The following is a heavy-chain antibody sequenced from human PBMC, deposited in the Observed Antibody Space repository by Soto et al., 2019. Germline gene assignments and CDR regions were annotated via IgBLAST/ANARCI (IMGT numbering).Heavy chain of an antibody. V-gene: IGHV4-34*01. J-gene: IGHJ6*03. CDR1: GGSFSGYY. Sequence: ASETLSLTCAVYGGSFSGYYWSWIRQPPGKGLEWIGEINHSGSTNYNPSLKSRVTISVDTSKNQFSLKLSSVTAADTAVYYCARVFWSGYYPYYYYYYMDVWGKGTTVTVSS. D-gene: IGHD3-3*01. CDR2: INHSGST. CDR3: ARVFWSGYYPYYYYYYMDV.